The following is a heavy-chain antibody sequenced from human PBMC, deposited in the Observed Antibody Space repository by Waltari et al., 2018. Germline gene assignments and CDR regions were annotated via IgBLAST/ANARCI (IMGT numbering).Heavy chain of an antibody. V-gene: IGHV3-21*04. D-gene: IGHD6-19*01. J-gene: IGHJ5*02. CDR3: AKDQGGWSGGGFDP. CDR2: ISRSSTYI. Sequence: EVQLVESGGGLVKSGGSQRLSCAASGFTFSSYSMNWVRQAPGKGLGGLSIISRSSTYIYYSDSVKGRFTISRDNAKNSVFLQMNSLRAEDTAVYYCAKDQGGWSGGGFDPWGQGTLVTVSS. CDR1: GFTFSSYS.